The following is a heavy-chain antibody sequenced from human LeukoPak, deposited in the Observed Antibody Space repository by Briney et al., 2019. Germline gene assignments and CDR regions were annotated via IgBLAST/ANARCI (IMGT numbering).Heavy chain of an antibody. CDR1: GITFTSYS. CDR2: ISGGGGST. D-gene: IGHD3-22*01. J-gene: IGHJ4*02. Sequence: GGSLRLSCAASGITFTSYSMNWVRQAPGKGLEWVSTISGGGGSTYYADSVKGRFTISRDNSKNTLYLQMNSLRAEDTAVYYCAKDGAPYYYDSSGIYFDYWGQGTLVTVSA. V-gene: IGHV3-23*01. CDR3: AKDGAPYYYDSSGIYFDY.